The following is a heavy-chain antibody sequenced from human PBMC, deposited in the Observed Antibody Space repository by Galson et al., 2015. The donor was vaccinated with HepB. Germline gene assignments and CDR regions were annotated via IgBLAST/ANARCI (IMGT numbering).Heavy chain of an antibody. CDR2: INAGNGNT. CDR1: GYTFTSYA. J-gene: IGHJ3*02. V-gene: IGHV1-3*01. D-gene: IGHD2-2*01. CDR3: ASQYCSSTSCYSDSGFGAFDI. Sequence: SVKVSCKASGYTFTSYAMHWVRQAPGQRLEWMGWINAGNGNTKYSQKFQGRVTITRDTSASTAYMELSSLRSEDTAVYYCASQYCSSTSCYSDSGFGAFDIWGQGTMVTVSS.